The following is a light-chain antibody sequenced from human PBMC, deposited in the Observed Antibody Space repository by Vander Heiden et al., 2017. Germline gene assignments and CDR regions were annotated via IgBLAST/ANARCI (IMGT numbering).Light chain of an antibody. V-gene: IGKV1-9*01. CDR2: AAS. CDR1: LGISTY. J-gene: IGKJ5*01. Sequence: IQLTQSPSSLSASVGERVTITFLTILGISTYLAWYQQKPGKAPKVLIYAASTLQTGVPSSFSGSGSGTDFTLTISSLQLEDFATYYCQQLSFYPLTFGQGTRLEIK. CDR3: QQLSFYPLT.